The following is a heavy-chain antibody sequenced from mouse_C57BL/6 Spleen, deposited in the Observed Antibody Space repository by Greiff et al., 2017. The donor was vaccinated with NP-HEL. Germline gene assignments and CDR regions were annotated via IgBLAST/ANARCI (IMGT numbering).Heavy chain of an antibody. CDR3: AIYYDYVGYFDY. CDR1: GYSITSGYY. D-gene: IGHD2-4*01. J-gene: IGHJ2*01. V-gene: IGHV3-6*01. Sequence: DVQLQESGPGLVKPSQSLSLTCSVTGYSITSGYYWNWIRQFPGNKLEWMGYISYDGSNNYNPSLKNRISITRDTSKNQFFLKLNSVTTEDTATYYCAIYYDYVGYFDYWGQGTTLTVSS. CDR2: ISYDGSN.